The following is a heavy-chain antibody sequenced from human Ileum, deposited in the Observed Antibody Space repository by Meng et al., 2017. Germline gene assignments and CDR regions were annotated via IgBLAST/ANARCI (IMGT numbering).Heavy chain of an antibody. J-gene: IGHJ4*02. CDR3: ARVRCASVSCYGDSYFDY. CDR2: IYHTGGT. D-gene: IGHD2-15*01. V-gene: IGHV4-4*02. Sequence: QVQLQESGPGLVKPSGTLRLTCADACGSISISNWWTWVRQPPGKGLEWIGEIYHTGGTNYNPSLKRRVTISVDKSKNQFSLEVTSVTAADTAVYYCARVRCASVSCYGDSYFDYWGQGILVTVSS. CDR1: CGSISISNW.